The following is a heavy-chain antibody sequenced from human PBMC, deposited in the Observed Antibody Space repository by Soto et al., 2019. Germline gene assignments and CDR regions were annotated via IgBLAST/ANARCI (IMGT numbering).Heavy chain of an antibody. CDR1: GYNFTIYA. CDR3: ARDTALRTPDYYYGMGV. CDR2: INAGNGNT. J-gene: IGHJ6*02. D-gene: IGHD5-12*01. V-gene: IGHV1-3*01. Sequence: DSVKVSSKASGYNFTIYAMHWVRQAPGHRLEWMGGINAGNGNTKYSQKFQGRVTITRDTSASTAYMELSSLRSEDTAVYSCARDTALRTPDYYYGMGVYRQETTVPASS.